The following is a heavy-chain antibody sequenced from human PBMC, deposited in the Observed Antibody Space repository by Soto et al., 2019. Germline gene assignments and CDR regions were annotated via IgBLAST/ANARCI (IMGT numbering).Heavy chain of an antibody. CDR1: GFTFSSHE. CDR2: FSESDDRA. V-gene: IGHV3-23*01. D-gene: IGHD6-19*01. CDR3: ARDGDWSLAVAALFDH. Sequence: QLLQSGGGLAQPGGSLRLSCAASGFTFSSHEMSWVRQAPGKGLEWVAQFSESDDRAFYADSVKGRFTISRDNSRNTVNLQMNSLRADDTAVYYCARDGDWSLAVAALFDHWGQGTLVTVSS. J-gene: IGHJ4*02.